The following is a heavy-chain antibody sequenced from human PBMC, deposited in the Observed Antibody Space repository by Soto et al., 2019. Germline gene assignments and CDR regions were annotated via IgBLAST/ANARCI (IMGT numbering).Heavy chain of an antibody. Sequence: GASVKVSCKASGYTFTSYYMHWVRQAPGQGLEWMGIINPSGGRTSYAQKFQGRVTMTRDTSTSTVYMELSSLRSEDTAVYYCAIPSIVRGVLAYLYYCGQRTLVTVSS. CDR1: GYTFTSYY. V-gene: IGHV1-46*01. CDR3: AIPSIVRGVLAYLYY. D-gene: IGHD3-10*01. CDR2: INPSGGRT. J-gene: IGHJ4*02.